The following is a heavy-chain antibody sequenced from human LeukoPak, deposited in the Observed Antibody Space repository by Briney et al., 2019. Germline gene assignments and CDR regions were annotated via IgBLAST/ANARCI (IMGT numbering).Heavy chain of an antibody. J-gene: IGHJ3*02. D-gene: IGHD3-22*01. CDR3: ARDRYYYDSSGYYHTGAFDI. V-gene: IGHV1-69*13. CDR1: GGTFSSYA. Sequence: SVKVSCKASGGTFSSYAISWVRQAPGQGLEWMGGIIPIFGTANHAQKFQGRVTITADESTSTAYMELSSLRSEDTAVYYCARDRYYYDSSGYYHTGAFDIWGQGTMVTVSS. CDR2: IIPIFGTA.